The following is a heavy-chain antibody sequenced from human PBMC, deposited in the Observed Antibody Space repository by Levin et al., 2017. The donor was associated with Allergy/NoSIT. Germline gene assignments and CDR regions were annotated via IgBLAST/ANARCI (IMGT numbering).Heavy chain of an antibody. Sequence: PGESLKISCAASGFTFSSYAMHWVRQAPGKGLEWVAVISYDGSNKYYADSVKGRFTISRDNSKNTLYLQMNSLRAEDTAVYYCARDPGQPVGSKNYYGSGTPWADGAFDSWGQGTMVTVSS. CDR2: ISYDGSNK. V-gene: IGHV3-30-3*01. D-gene: IGHD3-10*01. J-gene: IGHJ3*02. CDR3: ARDPGQPVGSKNYYGSGTPWADGAFDS. CDR1: GFTFSSYA.